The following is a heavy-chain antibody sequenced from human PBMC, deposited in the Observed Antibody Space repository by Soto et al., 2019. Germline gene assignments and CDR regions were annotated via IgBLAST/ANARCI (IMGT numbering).Heavy chain of an antibody. Sequence: GGSLRLSCAASGFTFSSYAMSWVRQAPGKGLEWVSAISGSGGSTYYADSVKGRFTISRDNSKNTLYLQMNSLRAEDTAVYYCAKGPVDTAMVTFYYYGMDVWGQGTTVTASS. CDR3: AKGPVDTAMVTFYYYGMDV. CDR2: ISGSGGST. V-gene: IGHV3-23*01. D-gene: IGHD5-18*01. CDR1: GFTFSSYA. J-gene: IGHJ6*02.